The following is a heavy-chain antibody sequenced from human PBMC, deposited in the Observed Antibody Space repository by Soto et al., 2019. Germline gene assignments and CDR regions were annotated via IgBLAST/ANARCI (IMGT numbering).Heavy chain of an antibody. CDR2: INPSGGST. J-gene: IGHJ3*02. CDR1: GYTFTSYY. CDR3: ARVRGWGLDYYDSSGYYHAPDAFDI. Sequence: GASVKVSCKASGYTFTSYYMHWVRQAPGQGLEWMGIINPSGGSTSYAQKFQGRVTMTRDTSTSTVYMELRSLRSEDTAVYYCARVRGWGLDYYDSSGYYHAPDAFDIWGQGTMVTVSS. V-gene: IGHV1-46*01. D-gene: IGHD3-22*01.